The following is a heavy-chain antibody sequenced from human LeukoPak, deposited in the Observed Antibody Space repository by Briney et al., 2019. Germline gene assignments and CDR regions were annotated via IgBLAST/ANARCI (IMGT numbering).Heavy chain of an antibody. D-gene: IGHD6-19*01. J-gene: IGHJ4*02. CDR3: ARGTPSGYSSGWYYYIDY. Sequence: ASVKVSCKASGGTFSSYAISWVRQAPGQGLEWMGGIIPIFGTANYAQKFQGRVTITADESTSTAYMELSSLRSEDTAVYYCARGTPSGYSSGWYYYIDYWGQGTLVTVSS. CDR1: GGTFSSYA. CDR2: IIPIFGTA. V-gene: IGHV1-69*13.